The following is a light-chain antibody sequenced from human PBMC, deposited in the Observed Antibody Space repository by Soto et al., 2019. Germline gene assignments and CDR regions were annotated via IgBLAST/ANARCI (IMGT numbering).Light chain of an antibody. CDR2: AAS. J-gene: IGKJ1*01. Sequence: DIQMTQSPSSLSASVGDRVTITCRASQSVSSYLNWYQQKPGKAPKVLIYAASALQSGVPARFSGSGYGTDFTLTIDSPQPEDFATYYCQQSFVPPRTFGQGTKVEIK. CDR1: QSVSSY. CDR3: QQSFVPPRT. V-gene: IGKV1-39*01.